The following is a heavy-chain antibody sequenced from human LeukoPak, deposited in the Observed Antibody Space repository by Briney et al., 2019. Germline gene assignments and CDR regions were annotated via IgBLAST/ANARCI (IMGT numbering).Heavy chain of an antibody. V-gene: IGHV3-66*01. CDR3: ARTPPFSCGGDCSFDY. CDR1: GFTVSSNY. Sequence: GGSLRLSCAASGFTVSSNYMTWVRQAPGKGLEWISFIYSGGSTSYADSVKGRFTISRDNSGNTLYLQMNDLKVEDTAMYYCARTPPFSCGGDCSFDYWGQGTLVTVSS. J-gene: IGHJ4*02. CDR2: IYSGGST. D-gene: IGHD2-21*02.